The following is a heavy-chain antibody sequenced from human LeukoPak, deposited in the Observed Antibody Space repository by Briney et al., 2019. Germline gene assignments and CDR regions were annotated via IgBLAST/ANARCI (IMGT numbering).Heavy chain of an antibody. CDR3: AKEISGYSSSWARFDY. J-gene: IGHJ4*02. CDR2: ISGSGGRT. V-gene: IGHV3-23*01. D-gene: IGHD6-13*01. CDR1: GFTFSAYA. Sequence: GGSLRLSCAASGFTFSAYAMSWVRQAPGKGLEWVSAISGSGGRTYYADSVKGRFTISRDNSKNTLYLQMNSLRAEDTAVYYCAKEISGYSSSWARFDYWGQGTLVTVSS.